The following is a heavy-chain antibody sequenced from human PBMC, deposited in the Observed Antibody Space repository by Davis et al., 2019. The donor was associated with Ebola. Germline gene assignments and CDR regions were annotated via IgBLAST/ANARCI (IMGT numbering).Heavy chain of an antibody. CDR3: ARDRVVQGVGWFDP. D-gene: IGHD3-10*01. Sequence: GESLKISCAASGFTSSSYWMSWVRQAPGKGLEWVANIKQDGSEKYYVDSVKGRFTISRDNAKNSLYLQMNSLRAEETAVYYCARDRVVQGVGWFDPWGQGTLVTVSS. V-gene: IGHV3-7*01. J-gene: IGHJ5*02. CDR1: GFTSSSYW. CDR2: IKQDGSEK.